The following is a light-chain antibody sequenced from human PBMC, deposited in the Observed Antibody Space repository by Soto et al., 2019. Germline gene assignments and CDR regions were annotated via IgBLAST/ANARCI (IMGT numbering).Light chain of an antibody. CDR3: QQSYNPPLT. J-gene: IGKJ3*01. CDR1: QSITSY. Sequence: DIQMTQSPSSLSASVGDRVTISCRASQSITSYLNWYQQKPGKAPKLLIYAASSLQSGVPSRFRGSGSGSDFTLTISSLHPEDFANYYCQQSYNPPLTFGPGTKVDIK. V-gene: IGKV1-39*01. CDR2: AAS.